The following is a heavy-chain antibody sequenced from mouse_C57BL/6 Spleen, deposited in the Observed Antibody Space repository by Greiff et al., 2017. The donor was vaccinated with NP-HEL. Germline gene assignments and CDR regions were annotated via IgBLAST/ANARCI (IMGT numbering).Heavy chain of an antibody. CDR1: GYTFTSYG. J-gene: IGHJ1*03. CDR3: ARYDYDWYFDV. D-gene: IGHD2-4*01. V-gene: IGHV1-81*01. Sequence: VQLQESGAELARPGASVKLSCKASGYTFTSYGISWVKQRTGQGLEWIGEIYPRSGNTYYNEKFKGKATLTADKSSSTAYMELRSLTSEDSAVYFCARYDYDWYFDVWGTGTTVTVSS. CDR2: IYPRSGNT.